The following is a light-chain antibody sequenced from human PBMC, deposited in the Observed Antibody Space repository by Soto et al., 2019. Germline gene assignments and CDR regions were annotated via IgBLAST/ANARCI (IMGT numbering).Light chain of an antibody. CDR1: SSDFGGYNY. CDR3: SSYTSSSTRYV. Sequence: SVRTDPGSMSAYTGQPITIPSTGISSDFGGYNYVSWYQQQQAKASKLMISQASNRPSGVSNRVSGSKSGNTASLTISGLQAEDEADYYCSSYTSSSTRYVFGTGTKVT. J-gene: IGLJ1*01. CDR2: QAS. V-gene: IGLV2-14*01.